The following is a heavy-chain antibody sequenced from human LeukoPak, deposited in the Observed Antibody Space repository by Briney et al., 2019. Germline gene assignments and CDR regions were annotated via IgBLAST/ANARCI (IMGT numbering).Heavy chain of an antibody. Sequence: PSETLSLTCTVSGGSISSSSYYWGWIRQPPGKGLEWIGSIYYSGSTYYNPSLKSRVTISVDTSKNQFSLKLSSVTAADTAVYYCARRQGYYDSSGYYHWGQGTLVTVSS. CDR2: IYYSGST. J-gene: IGHJ5*02. D-gene: IGHD3-22*01. V-gene: IGHV4-39*01. CDR1: GGSISSSSYY. CDR3: ARRQGYYDSSGYYH.